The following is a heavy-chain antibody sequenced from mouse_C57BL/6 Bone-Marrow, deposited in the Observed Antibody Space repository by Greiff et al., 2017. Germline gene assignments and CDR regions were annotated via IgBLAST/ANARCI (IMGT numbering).Heavy chain of an antibody. Sequence: VKLLESGPGLVQPSPSLSITCTVSGFSLTSYGVHWVRQSPGKGLEWLGVIWRGGSTDYNAAFMSRLSITKDNSNSQVFFKMNSLQADDTAIYYCAKDYSNYVAMDYWGQGTSVTVSS. CDR1: GFSLTSYG. D-gene: IGHD2-5*01. CDR2: IWRGGST. CDR3: AKDYSNYVAMDY. J-gene: IGHJ4*01. V-gene: IGHV2-5*01.